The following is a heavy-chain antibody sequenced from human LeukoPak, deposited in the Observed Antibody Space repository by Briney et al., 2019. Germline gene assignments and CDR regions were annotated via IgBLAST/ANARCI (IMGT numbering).Heavy chain of an antibody. J-gene: IGHJ2*01. CDR3: AKDYYDSSGYWSRYFDL. Sequence: GGSLRLSCAASGFTFSSYSMHWVRQAPGKGLEWLAVILYDGRMQYYAESMKGRLTISRDNSRNTVYMQMSSLRAEDTAVYYCAKDYYDSSGYWSRYFDLWGRGSPVTVSS. D-gene: IGHD3-22*01. CDR2: ILYDGRMQ. CDR1: GFTFSSYS. V-gene: IGHV3-30*18.